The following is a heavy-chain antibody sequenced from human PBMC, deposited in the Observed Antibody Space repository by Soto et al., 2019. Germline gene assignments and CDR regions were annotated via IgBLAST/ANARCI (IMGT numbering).Heavy chain of an antibody. J-gene: IGHJ6*02. CDR3: SKSLPDRDYYYGMDV. CDR1: GGTFSSYA. Sequence: QVQLVQSGAEVKKPGSSVKVSCKASGGTFSSYAISWVRQAPGQGLEWMGGIIPIFGTANYAQKFQGRVTITADESTSTAYMALSSLRSEDTAVYYCSKSLPDRDYYYGMDVWGQGTTVTVSS. CDR2: IIPIFGTA. V-gene: IGHV1-69*01.